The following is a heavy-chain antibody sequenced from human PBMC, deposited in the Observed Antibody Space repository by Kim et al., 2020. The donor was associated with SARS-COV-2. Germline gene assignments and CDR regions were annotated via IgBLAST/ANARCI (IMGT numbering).Heavy chain of an antibody. V-gene: IGHV4-59*08. CDR2: IYYSGST. Sequence: SETLSLTCTVSGGSISSYYWSWIRQPPGKGLEWIGYIYYSGSTNYNPSLKSRVTISVDTSKNQFSLKLSSVTAADTAVYYCARLSPDRLVKGAFDIWGQGTMVTVSS. CDR1: GGSISSYY. CDR3: ARLSPDRLVKGAFDI. D-gene: IGHD3-9*01. J-gene: IGHJ3*02.